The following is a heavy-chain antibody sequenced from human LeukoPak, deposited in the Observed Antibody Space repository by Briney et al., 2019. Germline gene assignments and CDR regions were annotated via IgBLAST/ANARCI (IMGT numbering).Heavy chain of an antibody. Sequence: SETLSLTCTVSGGSISSGGYYWSWIRQPPGKGLEWIGYIYYSGSTNYNPSLKSRVTISVDTSKNQFSLKLSSVTAADTAVYYCARDKNPYYDYVWGSYRPLGWFDPWGQGTLVTVSS. CDR2: IYYSGST. V-gene: IGHV4-61*08. J-gene: IGHJ5*02. CDR3: ARDKNPYYDYVWGSYRPLGWFDP. CDR1: GGSISSGGYY. D-gene: IGHD3-16*02.